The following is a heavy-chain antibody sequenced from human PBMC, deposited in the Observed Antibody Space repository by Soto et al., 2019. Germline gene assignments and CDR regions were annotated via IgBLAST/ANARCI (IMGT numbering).Heavy chain of an antibody. J-gene: IGHJ3*02. CDR2: INPGNGNI. CDR1: GYTFTSYA. Sequence: QVPLVQSGAEVKKPGASVKVSCKASGYTFTSYAMHWVRQAPGQRLEWLGWINPGNGNIKYSQKLQGRVTIIRDTSATTVYMELSSLRSEDTAVYYCAREGCSNGVCYDNAFDIWGQGTMVTVSS. V-gene: IGHV1-3*01. D-gene: IGHD2-8*01. CDR3: AREGCSNGVCYDNAFDI.